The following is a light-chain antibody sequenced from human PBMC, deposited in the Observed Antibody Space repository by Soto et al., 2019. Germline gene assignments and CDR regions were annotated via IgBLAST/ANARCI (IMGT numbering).Light chain of an antibody. CDR3: QQLNDYPTAT. J-gene: IGKJ4*01. Sequence: DIQLTQSPSFLSASVGDRVTITCRASQGISNYLAWYQQKPGKAPKLLIYAASTLQNGVPSRFSGSGSGTEFTLTITSLQPEDFATYYCQQLNDYPTATFGGGTKVEI. CDR1: QGISNY. CDR2: AAS. V-gene: IGKV1-9*01.